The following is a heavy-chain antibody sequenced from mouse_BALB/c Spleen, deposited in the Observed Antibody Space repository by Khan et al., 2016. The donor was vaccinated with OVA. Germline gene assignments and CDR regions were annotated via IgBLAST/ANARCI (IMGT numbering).Heavy chain of an antibody. J-gene: IGHJ3*01. CDR3: ARRDDGSSDPGFAY. CDR2: IYPGSGSI. V-gene: IGHV1-77*01. CDR1: GYSFTDYI. D-gene: IGHD1-1*01. Sequence: QVQLQQSGPELVMPGASVKMSCKASGYSFTDYIITWVKQRTGQGLQWIGEIYPGSGSIYSNEKFKGKATLTADKSSNTAYMQLSSLKSQDTGVYVCARRDDGSSDPGFAYWGQGTLVTVSA.